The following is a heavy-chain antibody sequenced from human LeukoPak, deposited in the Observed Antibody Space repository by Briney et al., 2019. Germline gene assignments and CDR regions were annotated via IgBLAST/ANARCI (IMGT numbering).Heavy chain of an antibody. J-gene: IGHJ4*02. CDR1: GFTFSSYA. Sequence: GGSLRLSCAASGFTFSSYAMSWVRQAPGKGLEWASAISGSGGSTYYADSVKGRFTISRDNSKNTLYLQMNSLRAEDTAVYYCAKDGSWNGGYFDYWGQGTLVTVSS. V-gene: IGHV3-23*01. CDR3: AKDGSWNGGYFDY. CDR2: ISGSGGST. D-gene: IGHD3-3*01.